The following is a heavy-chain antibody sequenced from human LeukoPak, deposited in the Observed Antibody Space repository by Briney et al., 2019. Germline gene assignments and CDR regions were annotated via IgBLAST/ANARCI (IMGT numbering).Heavy chain of an antibody. J-gene: IGHJ4*02. CDR2: IIGSGGST. Sequence: GGSLRLSCAASGFTFSSYAMSWVRQAPGKGLEWVSAIIGSGGSTYYADSVRGRFTISRDNSKNTLYLQMNSLRAEDTAVYYCARKSTWALDYWGQGTLVTVSS. D-gene: IGHD1-26*01. V-gene: IGHV3-23*01. CDR3: ARKSTWALDY. CDR1: GFTFSSYA.